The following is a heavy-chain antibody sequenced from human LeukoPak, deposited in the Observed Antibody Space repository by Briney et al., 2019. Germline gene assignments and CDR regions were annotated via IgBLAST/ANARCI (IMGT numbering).Heavy chain of an antibody. D-gene: IGHD3-22*01. CDR3: ARQLISSRSGYFY. CDR1: GGPISSSSYY. Sequence: PSETLSLTCTVSGGPISSSSYYWGWIRQPPGKGLEWIGSIYYSGSTYYNPSLKSRVTISVDTSKNQFSLKLSSVTAADTAVYYCARQLISSRSGYFYWGQGTLVTVSS. J-gene: IGHJ4*02. CDR2: IYYSGST. V-gene: IGHV4-39*01.